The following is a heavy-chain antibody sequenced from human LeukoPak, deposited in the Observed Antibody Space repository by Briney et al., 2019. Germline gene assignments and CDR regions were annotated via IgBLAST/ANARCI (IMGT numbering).Heavy chain of an antibody. CDR2: IKQDGSEK. J-gene: IGHJ4*02. V-gene: IGHV3-7*01. D-gene: IGHD4-23*01. CDR3: ASLYDYGGNSDFDY. Sequence: GGSLRLSCAASGFAFSVYWMSWVRKAPGKGLEWVANIKQDGSEKYYVDSVKGRFTISRDNARNSLYLQMNSLRAEDTAVYYCASLYDYGGNSDFDYWGQGTLVAVSS. CDR1: GFAFSVYW.